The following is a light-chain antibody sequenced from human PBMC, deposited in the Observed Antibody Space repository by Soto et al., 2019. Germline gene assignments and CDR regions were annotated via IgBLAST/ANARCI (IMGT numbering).Light chain of an antibody. CDR2: DAS. CDR3: QQYDNLP. CDR1: HDIGSY. V-gene: IGKV1-33*01. Sequence: DIQMTQSPSSLSASIGDRVTITCQASHDIGSYFNWYQHKPGKAPKLLIYDASRLETGVPSRFSGSGSGTEFFFTINSLQPEDIAAYYCQQYDNLPFGQGTKLEIK. J-gene: IGKJ2*01.